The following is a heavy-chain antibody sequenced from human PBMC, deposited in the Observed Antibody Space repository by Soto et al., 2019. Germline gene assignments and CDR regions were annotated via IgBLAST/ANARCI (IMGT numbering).Heavy chain of an antibody. CDR2: IIPLFGTT. CDR1: GGAFNSSG. V-gene: IGHV1-69*13. CDR3: ARVRGSSWYNWFDL. D-gene: IGHD6-13*01. Sequence: SVKVSCKASGGAFNSSGISWVRQAPGQGLAWMGGIIPLFGTTNYARKLQGRVTITADESTSTVYMDLSSLTFDDTAVYYCARVRGSSWYNWFDLWGQGTLVTVSS. J-gene: IGHJ5*02.